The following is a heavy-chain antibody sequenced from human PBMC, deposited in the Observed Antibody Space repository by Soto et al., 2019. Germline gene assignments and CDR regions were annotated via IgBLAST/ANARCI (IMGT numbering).Heavy chain of an antibody. CDR2: INPNSGGT. CDR3: AGAGYCTNGVCRPDAFDI. J-gene: IGHJ3*02. Sequence: ASVKVSCKASGYTFTGYYMHWVRQAPGQGLEWMGWINPNSGGTNYAQKFQGWVTMTRDTSISTAYMELSRLRSDDTAVYYCAGAGYCTNGVCRPDAFDIWGQGTMVTVSS. V-gene: IGHV1-2*04. CDR1: GYTFTGYY. D-gene: IGHD2-8*01.